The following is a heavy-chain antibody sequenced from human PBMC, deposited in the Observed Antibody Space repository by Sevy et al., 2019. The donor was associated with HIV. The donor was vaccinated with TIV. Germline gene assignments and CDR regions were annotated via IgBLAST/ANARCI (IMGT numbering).Heavy chain of an antibody. V-gene: IGHV3-30-3*01. J-gene: IGHJ4*02. CDR2: ISYDGSNK. Sequence: GGSLRLSCAASGFTFSSYDMHWVRQAPGKGLEWVAVISYDGSNKYYADSVKGRFTISRDNSKNTLYLQMNSLRAEDTAVYYCARADDYSNYILDYWGQGTLVTVSS. D-gene: IGHD4-4*01. CDR1: GFTFSSYD. CDR3: ARADDYSNYILDY.